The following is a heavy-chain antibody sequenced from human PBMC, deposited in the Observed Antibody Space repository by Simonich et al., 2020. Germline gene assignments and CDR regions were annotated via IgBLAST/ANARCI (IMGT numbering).Heavy chain of an antibody. V-gene: IGHV3-9*01. Sequence: EVQLVESGGGLVQPGRSLRLSCAASGFTFDDYAMHWVRQAPGKGLEWVSGVGWNSGNIGYADSVKGRFTISRDNAKNSLYLQMNSLRAEDTALYYCAKDGGYCTNGVCYYFDYWGQGTLVTVSS. CDR2: VGWNSGNI. CDR3: AKDGGYCTNGVCYYFDY. J-gene: IGHJ4*02. D-gene: IGHD2-8*01. CDR1: GFTFDDYA.